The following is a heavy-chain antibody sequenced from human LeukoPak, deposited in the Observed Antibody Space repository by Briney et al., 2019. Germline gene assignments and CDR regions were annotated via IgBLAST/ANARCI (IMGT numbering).Heavy chain of an antibody. CDR2: ISSSGSTI. J-gene: IGHJ4*02. Sequence: GGSLRLSCAASGFTFSSYSMNWVRQAPGKGLEWVSYISSSGSTIYYADSVKGRFTISRDNAKNSLYLQMNSLRAEDTAVYYCAKDPYGSDSYYFDYWGQGTLVTVSS. CDR1: GFTFSSYS. D-gene: IGHD3-10*01. CDR3: AKDPYGSDSYYFDY. V-gene: IGHV3-48*04.